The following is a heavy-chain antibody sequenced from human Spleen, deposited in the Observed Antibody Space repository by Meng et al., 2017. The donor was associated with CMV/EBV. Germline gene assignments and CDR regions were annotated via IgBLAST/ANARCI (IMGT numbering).Heavy chain of an antibody. CDR3: ARAGAAVTTNFDF. D-gene: IGHD4-17*01. V-gene: IGHV1-18*01. J-gene: IGHJ4*02. CDR2: VGAENGET. CDR1: GYKFDIYG. Sequence: QIQLVQSGPEVRRPGASVKVSCKASGYKFDIYGITWVRQAPGQGLEWVGWVGAENGETNYGQKFQGRVTVTADTFTKTAYMEMRSLRSDDSAIYYCARAGAAVTTNFDFWGQGTLVTVSS.